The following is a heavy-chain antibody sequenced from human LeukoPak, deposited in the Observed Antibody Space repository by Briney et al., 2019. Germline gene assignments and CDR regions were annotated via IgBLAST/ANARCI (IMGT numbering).Heavy chain of an antibody. V-gene: IGHV3-48*01. CDR1: GFTFSSYS. Sequence: GGSLRLSCAASGFTFSSYSMNWVRQAPGKGLEWVSYISSSTTIYYAGSVKGRFTISRDNAKNSLYLQMNSLRADDTAVYYCARGYESGSYYGWGQGTLVTVSS. CDR3: ARGYESGSYYG. D-gene: IGHD3-10*01. J-gene: IGHJ4*02. CDR2: ISSSTTI.